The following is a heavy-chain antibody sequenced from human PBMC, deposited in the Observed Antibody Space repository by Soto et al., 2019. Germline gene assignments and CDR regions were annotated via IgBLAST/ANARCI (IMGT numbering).Heavy chain of an antibody. J-gene: IGHJ3*01. CDR1: GFSFRNFA. CDR2: ISGYGAST. Sequence: PGGSLRLSCVASGFSFRNFAMSWVRQAPGKGLEWVSTISGYGASTDYADSVKGRFTISRDNSKNTLSLHMHSLGAEDTARYYCAKQRGGFDLWGQGTMVTVSS. V-gene: IGHV3-23*01. CDR3: AKQRGGFDL.